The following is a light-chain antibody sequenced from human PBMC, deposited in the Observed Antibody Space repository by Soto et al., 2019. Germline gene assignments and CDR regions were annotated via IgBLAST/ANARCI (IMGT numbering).Light chain of an antibody. CDR3: QQYNNWPRT. Sequence: EIVMTQSPATLSVSPGERVTLSCRAGQSVSNNLAWYQQKPGQAPRLLIHGASTRATGISARFSGSGSGTEFVLTISSLQSEDFAVYYCQQYNNWPRTFGQGTKVEI. J-gene: IGKJ1*01. V-gene: IGKV3-15*01. CDR2: GAS. CDR1: QSVSNN.